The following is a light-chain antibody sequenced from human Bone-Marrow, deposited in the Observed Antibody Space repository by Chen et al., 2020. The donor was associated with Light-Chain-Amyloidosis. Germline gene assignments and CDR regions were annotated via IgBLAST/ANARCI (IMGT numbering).Light chain of an antibody. CDR2: DDS. CDR1: NIGSTS. V-gene: IGLV3-21*02. Sequence: SYVLTQPSSVSVAPGQTATIACGGNNIGSTSVHWYQQTPGQAPLLVVYDDSDRPTGIPERLSGSNSGNAATWTISRVEAGDEADYYCQVWDRSSDGPVFGGGTKLTVL. CDR3: QVWDRSSDGPV. J-gene: IGLJ3*02.